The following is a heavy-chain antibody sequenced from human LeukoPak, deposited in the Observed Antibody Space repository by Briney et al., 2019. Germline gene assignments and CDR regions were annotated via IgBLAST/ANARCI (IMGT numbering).Heavy chain of an antibody. CDR3: AKASRQAAVASPLDY. D-gene: IGHD6-19*01. Sequence: GGSLRLSCAASGFTFTPYAMSWVRQAPGKGLEWVAGIGGVGDRTYYADSVKGRFTISRDNSKDTLFLQMNSLKAEDTAVYYCAKASRQAAVASPLDYWGQGTLVTVSS. J-gene: IGHJ4*02. V-gene: IGHV3-23*01. CDR1: GFTFTPYA. CDR2: IGGVGDRT.